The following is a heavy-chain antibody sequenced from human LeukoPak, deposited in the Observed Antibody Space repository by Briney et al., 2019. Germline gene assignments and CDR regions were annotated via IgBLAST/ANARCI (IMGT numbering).Heavy chain of an antibody. CDR2: IYTSGST. Sequence: SPTLSLTCAVSGGSISSYYWSWIRQPAGKGLEWIGRIYTSGSTNYNPSLKSRVTMSVDTSKNQFSLKLSSVTAADTAVYYCARESYYGSGSYSDYWGQGTLVTVSS. CDR3: ARESYYGSGSYSDY. D-gene: IGHD3-10*01. CDR1: GGSISSYY. J-gene: IGHJ4*02. V-gene: IGHV4-4*07.